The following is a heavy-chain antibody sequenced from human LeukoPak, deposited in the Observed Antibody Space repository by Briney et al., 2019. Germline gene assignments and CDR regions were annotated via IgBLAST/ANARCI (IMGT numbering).Heavy chain of an antibody. CDR3: AKEYEGVLVGNSHFDY. V-gene: IGHV3-53*01. Sequence: GGSLRLSCAVSGFSVSDKYMSWVRQAPGKGLEWVSVLYTGGNKYYADSVKGRFTISRDNSKNTLYLQMNSLRAEDTAVYYCAKEYEGVLVGNSHFDYWGQGTLVTVSS. J-gene: IGHJ4*02. D-gene: IGHD2-21*01. CDR1: GFSVSDKY. CDR2: LYTGGNK.